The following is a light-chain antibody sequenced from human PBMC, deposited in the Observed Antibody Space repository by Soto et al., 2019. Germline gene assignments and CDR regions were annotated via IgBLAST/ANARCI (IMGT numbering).Light chain of an antibody. CDR1: ESIRTY. CDR2: DAS. V-gene: IGKV1-39*01. J-gene: IGKJ5*01. CDR3: QQSYMDPIT. Sequence: DIQMTQSPSSLSASVGKTVTITCRARESIRTYLYWYLKKPGKAPNLLIYDASRLQSAFPSRFSGSGGGTDFTLSISSVQPEDFATYFCQQSYMDPITLGQGTRLESK.